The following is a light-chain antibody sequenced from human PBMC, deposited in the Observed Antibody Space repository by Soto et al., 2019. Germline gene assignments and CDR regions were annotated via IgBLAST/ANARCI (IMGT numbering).Light chain of an antibody. V-gene: IGKV3-15*01. CDR1: QSVNHN. Sequence: DRVMTQSPDTLSTSPGERVSLSCRASQSVNHNLAWYLQKPGQAPRLLIYDKSSRAPGVPARFSGSGSGTDFTLTISRLEPEDFAVYYCQQYGYSPGIVFGPGTKVDIK. J-gene: IGKJ3*01. CDR3: QQYGYSPGIV. CDR2: DKS.